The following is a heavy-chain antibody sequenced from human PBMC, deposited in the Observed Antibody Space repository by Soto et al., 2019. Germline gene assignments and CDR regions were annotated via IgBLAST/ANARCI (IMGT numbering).Heavy chain of an antibody. CDR2: IIPIFGTA. CDR3: ARKVYYYDIRGYPSRPRVAFEI. V-gene: IGHV1-69*13. Sequence: SVKVSCKTSGGTFSSYAISWVRQAPGQGLEWMGGIIPIFGTANYAQKFQGRVTITADESTSTAYMELSSLRSEDTAVYYCARKVYYYDIRGYPSRPRVAFEIWGQGSMVPVSS. J-gene: IGHJ3*02. CDR1: GGTFSSYA. D-gene: IGHD3-22*01.